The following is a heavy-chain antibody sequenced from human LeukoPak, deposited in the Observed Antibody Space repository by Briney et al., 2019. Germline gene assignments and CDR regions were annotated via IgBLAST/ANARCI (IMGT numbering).Heavy chain of an antibody. D-gene: IGHD3-22*01. CDR2: IYHSGST. J-gene: IGHJ5*02. Sequence: SGTLSLTCTVSGYSISSGYYWGWIRQPPGKGLEWIGNIYHSGSTYYNASLKSRVTISIDTSKNQFSLKLSSVTAADTAVYYCARGVTMIGRLRFDPWGQGTLVTVSS. V-gene: IGHV4-38-2*02. CDR3: ARGVTMIGRLRFDP. CDR1: GYSISSGYY.